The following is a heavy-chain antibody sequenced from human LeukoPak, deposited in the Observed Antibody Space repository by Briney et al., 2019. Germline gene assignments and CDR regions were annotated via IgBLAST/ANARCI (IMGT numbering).Heavy chain of an antibody. V-gene: IGHV3-20*01. CDR3: AREGAAVLTKDAFDI. J-gene: IGHJ3*02. CDR2: INWSGGRT. D-gene: IGHD1-26*01. CDR1: GFTFYDYG. Sequence: PGGSLTLSCTASGFTFYDYGMNWVRQAPGQGLEWVAGINWSGGRTGYADSLKGRFTISRDNAKNSLYLQMNSLRAEDTALYHCAREGAAVLTKDAFDIWGQGTMVTVSS.